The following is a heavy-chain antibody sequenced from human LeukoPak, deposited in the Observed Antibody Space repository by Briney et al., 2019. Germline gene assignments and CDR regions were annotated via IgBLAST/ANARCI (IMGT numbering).Heavy chain of an antibody. V-gene: IGHV3-64*01. CDR1: GFIFSSHA. Sequence: GGSLRLSCAASGFIFSSHAMHWVRQAPGRGLEFVSAITSNGGSTYYANSVKGRFTISRDNSQNTLFLQMGSLRAEDMAVYYCTRLSNKPSSYGMDVWGQGTTVIVSS. D-gene: IGHD2-15*01. CDR2: ITSNGGST. CDR3: TRLSNKPSSYGMDV. J-gene: IGHJ6*02.